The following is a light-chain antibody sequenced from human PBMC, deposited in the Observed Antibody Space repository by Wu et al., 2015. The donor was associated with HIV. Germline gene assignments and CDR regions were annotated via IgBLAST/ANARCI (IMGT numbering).Light chain of an antibody. CDR1: QSINRN. V-gene: IGKV3-15*01. CDR3: QHYYDWPPWE. J-gene: IGKJ1*01. Sequence: EIVMTQSPATLTVSPGERATLSCRATQSINRNLAWYQQKPGQAPRLLIYGASTRATDIPARFSGSGSGTEFTLTISSLQSEDFAVYYCQHYYDWPPWEFGQGTKAEIK. CDR2: GAS.